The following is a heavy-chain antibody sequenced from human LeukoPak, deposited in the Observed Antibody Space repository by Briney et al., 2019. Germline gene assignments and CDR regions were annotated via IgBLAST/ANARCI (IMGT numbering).Heavy chain of an antibody. V-gene: IGHV4-4*07. CDR1: GGSISSYY. D-gene: IGHD3-10*01. CDR3: ARGILWFGELLRAFDI. Sequence: KPSETLSLTCTVSGGSISSYYWSWIRQPAGKGLEWIGRIYTSGSTNYNPSLKSRVTISVDTSKNQFSLKLSSVTAADTAVYYCARGILWFGELLRAFDIWGQGTMVTVSS. CDR2: IYTSGST. J-gene: IGHJ3*02.